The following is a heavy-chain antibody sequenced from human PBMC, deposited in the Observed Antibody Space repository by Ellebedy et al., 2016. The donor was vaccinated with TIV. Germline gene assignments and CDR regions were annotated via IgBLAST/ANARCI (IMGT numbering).Heavy chain of an antibody. Sequence: MPSETLSLTCTVSNGPITTYYWSWIRQPPGKGLEWIGYIYNVELTNYSPSLKSRTSISIDTSKKQFSLNLTSVTVADTALYYCAREVRGEHLHYFDSWGHGTLVSVPS. CDR1: NGPITTYY. CDR2: IYNVELT. CDR3: AREVRGEHLHYFDS. J-gene: IGHJ5*01. D-gene: IGHD1-26*01. V-gene: IGHV4-59*01.